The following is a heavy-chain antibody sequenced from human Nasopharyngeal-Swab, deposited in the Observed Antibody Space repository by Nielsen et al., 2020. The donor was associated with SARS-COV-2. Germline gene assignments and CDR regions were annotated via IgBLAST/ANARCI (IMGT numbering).Heavy chain of an antibody. CDR2: IWYDGSNK. CDR3: AREGIVGATNGLDY. Sequence: GGSLRLSCAASGFTFSSYGMHWVRQAPGKGLEWVAVIWYDGSNKYYADSVKCRFTITRDNSKKTLYLQMNSLIAEDTAVYYCAREGIVGATNGLDYWGQGTLVTVSS. D-gene: IGHD1-26*01. V-gene: IGHV3-33*01. CDR1: GFTFSSYG. J-gene: IGHJ4*02.